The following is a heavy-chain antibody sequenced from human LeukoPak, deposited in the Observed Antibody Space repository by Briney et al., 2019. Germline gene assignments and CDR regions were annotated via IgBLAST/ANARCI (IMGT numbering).Heavy chain of an antibody. D-gene: IGHD6-6*01. J-gene: IGHJ4*02. CDR2: IWYDGSNK. Sequence: GRSLRLSCAASGFTFSSYGMHWVRQAPGKGLEWVAVIWYDGSNKYYADSVKGRFTISRDNSKNTLYLQMNSLRAEDTAVYYCAKGSEYSSSVFDYWGQGTLVTVCS. CDR3: AKGSEYSSSVFDY. CDR1: GFTFSSYG. V-gene: IGHV3-33*06.